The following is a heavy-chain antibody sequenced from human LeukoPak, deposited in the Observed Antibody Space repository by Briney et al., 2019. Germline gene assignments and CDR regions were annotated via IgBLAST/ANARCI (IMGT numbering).Heavy chain of an antibody. CDR2: VFYTGKT. CDR3: ARVFDS. J-gene: IGHJ4*02. CDR1: GGSFSTSDYY. V-gene: IGHV4-39*07. Sequence: NPSETLSLTCAVSGGSFSTSDYYWGWIRQSPVKGLEWIGDVFYTGKTNYNPSLRGRATISIDTSKSQFSLKLTYVTAADSAVYYCARVFDSWGQGTLVTVSS.